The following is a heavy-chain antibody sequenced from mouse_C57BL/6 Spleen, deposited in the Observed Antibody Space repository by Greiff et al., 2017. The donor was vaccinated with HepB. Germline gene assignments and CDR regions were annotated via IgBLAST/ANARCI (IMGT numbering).Heavy chain of an antibody. J-gene: IGHJ3*01. CDR2: INPNNGGT. V-gene: IGHV1-26*01. Sequence: EVQLQQSGPELVKPGASVKISCKASGYTFTDYYMNWVKQSHGKSLEWIGDINPNNGGTSYNQKFKGKATLTVDKSSSTAYMELRSLTSEDSAVYYCASLLDGGYFWFAYWGQGTLVTVSA. CDR1: GYTFTDYY. D-gene: IGHD2-3*01. CDR3: ASLLDGGYFWFAY.